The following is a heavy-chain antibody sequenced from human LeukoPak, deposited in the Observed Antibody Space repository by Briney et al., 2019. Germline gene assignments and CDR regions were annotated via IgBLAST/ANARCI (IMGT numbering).Heavy chain of an antibody. CDR3: ARDKYGSPGAFDI. CDR1: GFIFSSYN. CDR2: ISSSGSTI. J-gene: IGHJ3*02. Sequence: SGGSLRLSCVASGFIFSSYNINWVRQAPGKGLEWVSYISSSGSTIYYADSVKGRFTISRDNAKNSLYLQMNSLRAEDTAVYYCARDKYGSPGAFDIWGQGTMVTVSS. D-gene: IGHD1-26*01. V-gene: IGHV3-48*04.